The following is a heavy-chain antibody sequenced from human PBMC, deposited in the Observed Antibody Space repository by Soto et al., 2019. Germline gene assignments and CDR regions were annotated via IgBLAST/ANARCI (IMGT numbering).Heavy chain of an antibody. CDR2: IIPIFGTA. J-gene: IGHJ6*02. D-gene: IGHD2-8*01. CDR1: GGTFNSYA. Sequence: GASVKVSCKASGGTFNSYAISWVRQAPGQGLEWMGGIIPIFGTANYAQKFQGRVTITADKSTSTAYMELSSLRSEDTAVYYCARGGRCTNGVCYTTSRLYYYYGMDVWGQGTTVTVSS. V-gene: IGHV1-69*06. CDR3: ARGGRCTNGVCYTTSRLYYYYGMDV.